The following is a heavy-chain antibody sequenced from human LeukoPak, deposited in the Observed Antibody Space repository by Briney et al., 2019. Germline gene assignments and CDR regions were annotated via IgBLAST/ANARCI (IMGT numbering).Heavy chain of an antibody. J-gene: IGHJ4*02. CDR2: ILENGSNQ. Sequence: PGGSLRPSCAASGFTFSNYIMHWVRQAPGKGLDWVAVILENGSNQYYADSVKGRFIISRDNSKNTLFLQMNSLRGEDTAMYYWARVQGGGYRTADYWGQGTLVTVSS. D-gene: IGHD6-19*01. CDR3: ARVQGGGYRTADY. CDR1: GFTFSNYI. V-gene: IGHV3-30*04.